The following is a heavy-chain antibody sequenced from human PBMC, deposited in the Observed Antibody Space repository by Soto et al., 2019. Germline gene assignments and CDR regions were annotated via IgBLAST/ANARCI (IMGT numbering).Heavy chain of an antibody. CDR1: GGSVSSGSYY. Sequence: LSLTCTVSGGSVSSGSYYWSWIRQPPGKGLEWIGYIYYSGSTNYNPSLKSRVTISVDMSKNQFSLKLSSVTAADTAVYYCARLDYYDSSGYYWGQGTLVTVSS. CDR3: ARLDYYDSSGYY. V-gene: IGHV4-61*01. J-gene: IGHJ4*02. CDR2: IYYSGST. D-gene: IGHD3-22*01.